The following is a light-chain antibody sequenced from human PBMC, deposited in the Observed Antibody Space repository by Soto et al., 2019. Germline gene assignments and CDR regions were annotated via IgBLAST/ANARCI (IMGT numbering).Light chain of an antibody. CDR1: QSVSNN. J-gene: IGKJ1*01. V-gene: IGKV3-11*01. CDR2: GAS. CDR3: QQRSNWPPT. Sequence: EIVLTQSPATLSVSPGERAALSFRASQSVSNNLAWYQQKPGQPPRLLIFGASTRATGIPARFSGSGSGTDFTLTISSLEPEDFAVYYCQQRSNWPPTFGQGTKVGIK.